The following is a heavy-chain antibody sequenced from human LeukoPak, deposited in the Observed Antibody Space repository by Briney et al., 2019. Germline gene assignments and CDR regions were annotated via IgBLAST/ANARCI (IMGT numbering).Heavy chain of an antibody. CDR3: AIITMVRGVTDFDY. Sequence: SETLSLTCTVSGGSNSSSSYYWGWIRQPPGEGLEWIGSIYYSGSTYYNPSLKSRVTISVDTSKNQFSLKLSSVTAADTAVYYCAIITMVRGVTDFDYWGQGTLVTVSS. D-gene: IGHD3-10*01. V-gene: IGHV4-39*07. CDR1: GGSNSSSSYY. CDR2: IYYSGST. J-gene: IGHJ4*02.